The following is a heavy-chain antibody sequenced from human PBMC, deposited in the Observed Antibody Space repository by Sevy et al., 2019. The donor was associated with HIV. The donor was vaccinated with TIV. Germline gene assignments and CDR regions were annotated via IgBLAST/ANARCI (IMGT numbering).Heavy chain of an antibody. CDR2: IYSGGST. CDR1: TFSVTDNY. Sequence: GGSLRLSCAASTFSVTDNYMSWVRQAPGKGLEWVSTIYSGGSTFYADSVKGRFTISRDNSKNTPYLQMSSLRAEDTAVYYGARDRYYDASGYYYYYYGLDVWGQGTTVTVSS. J-gene: IGHJ6*02. CDR3: ARDRYYDASGYYYYYYGLDV. V-gene: IGHV3-66*01. D-gene: IGHD3-22*01.